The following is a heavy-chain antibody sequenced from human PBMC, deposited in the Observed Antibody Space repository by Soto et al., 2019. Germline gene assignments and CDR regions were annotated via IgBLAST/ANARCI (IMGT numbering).Heavy chain of an antibody. D-gene: IGHD3-22*01. Sequence: PGGSLRLSCAASGFTVSSYTMHWVRQAPGQCLEWVSSISSGSSLLYYADSVTVRFTISRDNAKNSLYMQMNSLRADQTAVYYCARVPDSSAYYYYFDYWGQGTLVTVSS. J-gene: IGHJ4*02. V-gene: IGHV3-21*01. CDR3: ARVPDSSAYYYYFDY. CDR2: ISSGSSLL. CDR1: GFTVSSYT.